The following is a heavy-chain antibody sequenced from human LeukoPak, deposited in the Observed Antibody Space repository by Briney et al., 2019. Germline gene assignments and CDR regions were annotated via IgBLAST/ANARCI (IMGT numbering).Heavy chain of an antibody. Sequence: ASVKVSCKASGYTFTGYYMHWVRQAPGQGLEWMGWINPKSGGTNYDQKFQGRVTMTRDTSVSTAYMELSRLRSEDTDVYSCASGYGSGSYKLGYYYYYMDVWGKGTTVTVSS. J-gene: IGHJ6*03. V-gene: IGHV1-2*02. D-gene: IGHD3-10*01. CDR3: ASGYGSGSYKLGYYYYYMDV. CDR2: INPKSGGT. CDR1: GYTFTGYY.